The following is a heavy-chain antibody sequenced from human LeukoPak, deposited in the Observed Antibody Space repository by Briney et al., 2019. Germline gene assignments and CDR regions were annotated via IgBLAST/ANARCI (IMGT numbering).Heavy chain of an antibody. J-gene: IGHJ3*02. V-gene: IGHV1-46*01. CDR1: GYTFTSYY. D-gene: IGHD4-17*01. CDR2: INSSGGST. CDR3: ARDRSLYGDYGNDTFDI. Sequence: GASVKVSCKASGYTFTSYYMHWVRQAPGQGLEWMGIINSSGGSTSYAQKFQGRVTMTRDTSTSTVYMELSSLRSEDTAVYYCARDRSLYGDYGNDTFDIWGQGTMVTVPS.